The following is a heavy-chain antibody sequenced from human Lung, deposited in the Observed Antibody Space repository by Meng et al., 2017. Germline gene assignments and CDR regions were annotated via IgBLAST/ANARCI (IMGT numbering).Heavy chain of an antibody. CDR1: GGTFSSSA. V-gene: IGHV1-69*01. CDR3: ARALGLTTMMTY. D-gene: IGHD3-22*01. Sequence: QLTLVQSGVEVKKPGSSVKASCKASGGTFSSSAISWVRQAPGQGLEWMGGIIPLFDTTHYAQNFQGRVSITADESTRTAYMELSSLRSEDTAVYYCARALGLTTMMTYWGQGTLVTVSS. CDR2: IIPLFDTT. J-gene: IGHJ4*02.